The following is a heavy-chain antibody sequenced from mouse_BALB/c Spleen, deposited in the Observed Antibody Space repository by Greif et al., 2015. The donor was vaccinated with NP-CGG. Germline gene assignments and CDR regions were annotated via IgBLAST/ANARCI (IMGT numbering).Heavy chain of an antibody. CDR3: ADSSASRYAMHY. CDR1: GYSFTIYW. V-gene: IGHV1-7*01. J-gene: IGHJ4*01. CDR2: INPSPGYT. Sequence: QGQLKVSGAELAKPGASVKMSCKASGYSFTIYWMHLIKQRPGQGLEWIGYINPSPGYTVYSQKFKGNATLTADKSSSPAYMHPSCMTTEDSTVYYCADSSASRYAMHYSGQGTSDTVTS.